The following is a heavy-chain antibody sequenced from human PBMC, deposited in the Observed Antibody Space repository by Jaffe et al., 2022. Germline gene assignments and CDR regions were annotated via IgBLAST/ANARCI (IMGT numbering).Heavy chain of an antibody. V-gene: IGHV3-9*01. CDR3: AKDIYSYGSGSYPFDY. CDR1: GFTFDDYA. J-gene: IGHJ4*02. Sequence: EVQLVESGGGLVQPGRSLRLSCAASGFTFDDYAMHWVRQAPGKGLEWVSGISWNSGSIGYADSVKGRFTISRDNAKNSLYLQMNSLRAEDTALYYCAKDIYSYGSGSYPFDYWGQGTLVTVSS. CDR2: ISWNSGSI. D-gene: IGHD3-10*01.